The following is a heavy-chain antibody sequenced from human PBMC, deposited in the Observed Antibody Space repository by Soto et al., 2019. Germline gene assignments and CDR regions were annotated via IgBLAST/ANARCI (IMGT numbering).Heavy chain of an antibody. V-gene: IGHV3-30*03. D-gene: IGHD2-8*02. Sequence: QVQLVESGGGVVQPGRSLRLSCAVSGFTVSTYGMHRVRQAPGKGLECVAVISRDGGTKFYADSVKGRFTISRDNSRNTLFLEMNSLRDDDMAVYYCTGEVASGYWGQGTLVTVSS. CDR1: GFTVSTYG. CDR2: ISRDGGTK. J-gene: IGHJ4*02. CDR3: TGEVASGY.